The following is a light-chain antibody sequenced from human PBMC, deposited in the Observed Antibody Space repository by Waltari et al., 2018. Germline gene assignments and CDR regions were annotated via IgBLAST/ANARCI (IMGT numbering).Light chain of an antibody. V-gene: IGLV4-69*01. J-gene: IGLJ3*02. CDR3: QTGGFGIWV. Sequence: QLLLTQSPSASASLGASVKLTCTVSSGHSNYAIAWHQQHPQKGPRYLMKVNSDGSHIKGDGIPDRFSGSSSGAWRYLIIASLQAEDEADYYCQTGGFGIWVFGGGTTLTVL. CDR2: VNSDGSH. CDR1: SGHSNYA.